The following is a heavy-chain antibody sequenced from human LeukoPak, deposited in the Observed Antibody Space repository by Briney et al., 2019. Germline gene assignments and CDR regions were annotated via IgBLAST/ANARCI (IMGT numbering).Heavy chain of an antibody. V-gene: IGHV1-18*01. CDR2: ISAYNGNT. Sequence: ASVKVSCKASGYTFTSYGISWVRQAPGQGLERMGWISAYNGNTNYAQKLQGRVTMTTDTSTSTAYMELRSLRSDDTSVYYCARTYYYGSGSYYIPQALYYWGQGTLVTVSS. CDR1: GYTFTSYG. J-gene: IGHJ4*02. D-gene: IGHD3-10*01. CDR3: ARTYYYGSGSYYIPQALYY.